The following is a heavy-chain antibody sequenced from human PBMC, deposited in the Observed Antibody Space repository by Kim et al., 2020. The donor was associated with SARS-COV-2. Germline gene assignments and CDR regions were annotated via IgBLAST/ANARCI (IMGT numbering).Heavy chain of an antibody. CDR1: GFTFSHYG. D-gene: IGHD2-21*01. J-gene: IGHJ4*02. Sequence: GGYLRLSCAAFGFTFSHYGMSWVRQAPGKGLEWVANIKQDGSEKYYVDSVKGRFSISRDNAKNSLYLQMNSLRAEDTAVYFCASGIVTPTYWGQGTLVTVSS. CDR2: IKQDGSEK. CDR3: ASGIVTPTY. V-gene: IGHV3-7*03.